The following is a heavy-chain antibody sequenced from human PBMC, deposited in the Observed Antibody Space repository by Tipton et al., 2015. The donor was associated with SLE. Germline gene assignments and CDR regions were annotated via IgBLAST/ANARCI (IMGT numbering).Heavy chain of an antibody. CDR2: ISGSGGST. Sequence: SLRLSCAASGFTFSSYAMSWVRQAPGKGLEWVSAISGSGGSTYYADSVKGRFTISRDNSKNTLYLQMNSLRAEDTAVYYCAKDGDISSWYYYWVQVTLVTVSS. CDR1: GFTFSSYA. V-gene: IGHV3-23*01. J-gene: IGHJ4*02. CDR3: AKDGDISSWYYY. D-gene: IGHD6-13*01.